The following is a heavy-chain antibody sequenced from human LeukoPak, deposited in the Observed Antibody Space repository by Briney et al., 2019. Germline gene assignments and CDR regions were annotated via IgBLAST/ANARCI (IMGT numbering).Heavy chain of an antibody. V-gene: IGHV3-21*01. CDR1: GFTFSSYS. Sequence: GGSLRLSCAASGFTFSSYSMNWVRQAPGKGLEWVSSISSSSYIYYADSVKGRFTISRDNAKNSLYLQMNSLRAEDTAVYYCASGGVAVREAFDIWGQGTKVTVSS. D-gene: IGHD3-16*01. CDR3: ASGGVAVREAFDI. CDR2: ISSSSYI. J-gene: IGHJ3*02.